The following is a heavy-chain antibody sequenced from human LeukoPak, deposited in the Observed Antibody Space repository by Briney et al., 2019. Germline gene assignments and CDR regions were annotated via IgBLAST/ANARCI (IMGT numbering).Heavy chain of an antibody. J-gene: IGHJ6*02. V-gene: IGHV1-69*01. CDR1: GGTFSSYG. CDR3: ARGSGTITMVRGVFYGMDV. D-gene: IGHD3-10*01. Sequence: SVTVSCKASGGTFSSYGISWVRQAPGQGLEWMGGIIPIFGTPNYAQKFQGRVTITADESTSTAYMELSSLRSEDTAVYYCARGSGTITMVRGVFYGMDVWGQGTTVTVSS. CDR2: IIPIFGTP.